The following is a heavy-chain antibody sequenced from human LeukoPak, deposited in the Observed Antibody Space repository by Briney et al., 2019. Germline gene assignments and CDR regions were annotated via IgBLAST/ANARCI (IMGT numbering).Heavy chain of an antibody. CDR1: GGSISSYY. J-gene: IGHJ4*02. V-gene: IGHV4-59*01. CDR3: ARRRGGSYGYRWYFDY. Sequence: SETLSLTCTVSGGSISSYYWSWIRQPPGKGLEWIGYIYYSGSTNYNPSLKSRVTISVDTSKNQFSLKLSSVTAADTAVYYCARRRGGSYGYRWYFDYWGQGTLVTVSS. D-gene: IGHD5-18*01. CDR2: IYYSGST.